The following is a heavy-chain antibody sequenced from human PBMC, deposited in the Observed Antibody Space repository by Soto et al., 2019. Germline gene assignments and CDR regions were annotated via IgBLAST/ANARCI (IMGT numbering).Heavy chain of an antibody. V-gene: IGHV1-3*01. CDR3: ARDPYDYGDHDDYFDY. D-gene: IGHD4-17*01. Sequence: QVQLVQSGAEVKKPGSSVKVSCKASGGTFTSYVLHWVRQASGQRLEWMGWINAGNGDTKYAQKFQGRVTITRDTSASTVYMELSSLRPEDTAVYYCARDPYDYGDHDDYFDYWGQGTLVTVSS. CDR1: GGTFTSYV. CDR2: INAGNGDT. J-gene: IGHJ4*02.